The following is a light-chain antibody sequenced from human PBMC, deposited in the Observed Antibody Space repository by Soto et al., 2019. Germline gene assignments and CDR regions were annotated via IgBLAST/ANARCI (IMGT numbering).Light chain of an antibody. J-gene: IGKJ1*01. CDR1: QTISSW. CDR3: QHYNSYSAA. V-gene: IGKV1-5*03. Sequence: DIQMTQSPSTLSGSVGDRVTITCRASQTISSWLAWYQQKPGKAPKLLIYKASTLKRGVPSRFSGSGSGTEFPLTISRLQPDDFATYSCQHYNSYSAAFGQGTKVEL. CDR2: KAS.